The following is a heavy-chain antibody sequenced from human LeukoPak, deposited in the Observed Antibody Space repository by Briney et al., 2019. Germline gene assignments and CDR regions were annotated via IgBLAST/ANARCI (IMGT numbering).Heavy chain of an antibody. J-gene: IGHJ4*02. V-gene: IGHV4-59*08. CDR2: IYYSGST. Sequence: PSETLSLTCTVSGGSISSYHWSWIRQPPGKGLEWIGYIYYSGSTNYNPSLKSRVTISVDTSKNQFSLKLSSVTAADTAVYYCARLRLGYCSGGSCGLDYWGQGTLVTVSS. CDR3: ARLRLGYCSGGSCGLDY. CDR1: GGSISSYH. D-gene: IGHD2-15*01.